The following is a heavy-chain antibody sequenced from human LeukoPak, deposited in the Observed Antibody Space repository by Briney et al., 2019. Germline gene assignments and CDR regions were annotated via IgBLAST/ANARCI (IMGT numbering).Heavy chain of an antibody. D-gene: IGHD1-26*01. V-gene: IGHV3-20*04. J-gene: IGHJ6*03. CDR1: GFTVSSNS. Sequence: PGGSLRPSCTVSGFTVSSNSMSWVRQAPGKGLEWVSGINWNGGSTGYADSVKGRFTISRDNAKNSLYLQMNSLRAEDTALCYCARDKPVGAYYYYYYYMDVWGKGTTVTVSS. CDR3: ARDKPVGAYYYYYYYMDV. CDR2: INWNGGST.